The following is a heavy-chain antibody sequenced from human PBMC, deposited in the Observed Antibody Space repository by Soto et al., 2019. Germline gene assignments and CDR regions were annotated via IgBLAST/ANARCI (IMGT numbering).Heavy chain of an antibody. CDR3: ARGGSYYYYYGMDV. Sequence: QVQLQQWGAGLLKPSETLSLTCAVYGGSFSGYYWSWIRQPPGKGLECIGEINHSGSTNYNPSLKTRVTISVDTSKNQFSLKLSSVTAADTAVYYCARGGSYYYYYGMDVWGQGTTVTVSS. CDR2: INHSGST. CDR1: GGSFSGYY. D-gene: IGHD6-25*01. V-gene: IGHV4-34*01. J-gene: IGHJ6*02.